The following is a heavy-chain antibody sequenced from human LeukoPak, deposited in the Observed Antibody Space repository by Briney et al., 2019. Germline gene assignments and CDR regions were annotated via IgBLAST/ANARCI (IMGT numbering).Heavy chain of an antibody. J-gene: IGHJ6*03. Sequence: SGGSLRLSCAASGFTFSSYSMNWVRQAPGKGLEWVSYISSSSSTIYYADSAKGRFTISRDNAKNSLYLQMNSLRAEDTAVYYCASWGLTSSYYYYYYYMDVWGKGTTVTVSS. CDR2: ISSSSSTI. D-gene: IGHD6-6*01. CDR3: ASWGLTSSYYYYYYYMDV. V-gene: IGHV3-48*01. CDR1: GFTFSSYS.